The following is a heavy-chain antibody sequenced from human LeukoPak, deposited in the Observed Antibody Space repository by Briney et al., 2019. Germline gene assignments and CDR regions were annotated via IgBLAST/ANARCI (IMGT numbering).Heavy chain of an antibody. Sequence: PSETLSLTCTVSGGSISSGGYYWSWIRQHPGKGLEWIGYIYYSGSTYYNPSLKSRVTISVGTSKNQFSLKLSSVTAADTAVYYCARDRGQCGSGGSCYTYYFDYWGQGTLVTVSS. D-gene: IGHD2-15*01. CDR1: GGSISSGGYY. CDR3: ARDRGQCGSGGSCYTYYFDY. CDR2: IYYSGST. V-gene: IGHV4-31*03. J-gene: IGHJ4*02.